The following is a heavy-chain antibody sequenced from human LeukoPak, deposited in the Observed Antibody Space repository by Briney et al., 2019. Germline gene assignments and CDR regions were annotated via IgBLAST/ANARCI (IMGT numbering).Heavy chain of an antibody. J-gene: IGHJ4*02. Sequence: GGSLRLSCAASGFTLSSYAMSWVRQAPGKGLEWVSAISGSGGSTYYADSVKGRFTISRDNSKNTLYLQMNSLRAEDTAVYYCAKVPGDDGSGTDYWGQGTLVTVSS. CDR3: AKVPGDDGSGTDY. CDR2: ISGSGGST. CDR1: GFTLSSYA. V-gene: IGHV3-23*01. D-gene: IGHD3-10*01.